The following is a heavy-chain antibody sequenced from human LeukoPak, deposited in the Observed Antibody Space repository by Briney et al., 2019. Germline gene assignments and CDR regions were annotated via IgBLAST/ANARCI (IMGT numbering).Heavy chain of an antibody. D-gene: IGHD5-24*01. CDR2: INPNSGGT. CDR1: GYTFTGYY. J-gene: IGHJ4*02. Sequence: ASVKVSCKASGYTFTGYYMHWVRHAPGQGLEWMGWINPNSGGTNYAQKFQGRVTMTRDTSISTAYMELSSLRSEDTAVYYCARGWERWLQFLGYWGQGTLVTVSS. CDR3: ARGWERWLQFLGY. V-gene: IGHV1-2*02.